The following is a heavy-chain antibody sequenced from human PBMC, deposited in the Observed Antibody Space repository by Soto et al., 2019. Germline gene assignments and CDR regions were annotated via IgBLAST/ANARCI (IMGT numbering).Heavy chain of an antibody. V-gene: IGHV3-7*01. CDR3: ARDRYGDPRGFKA. D-gene: IGHD4-17*01. CDR1: GFIFSNYW. Sequence: EVQLVESGGALVQPGGSLRLSCEASGFIFSNYWMTWVRQAPGKGLEWLANIKEDGSEKYYVDSVKGRFTLSRDNGKNSLFLHMHSLRAEDTAVYYCARDRYGDPRGFKAWGQGTPVIVSS. J-gene: IGHJ5*02. CDR2: IKEDGSEK.